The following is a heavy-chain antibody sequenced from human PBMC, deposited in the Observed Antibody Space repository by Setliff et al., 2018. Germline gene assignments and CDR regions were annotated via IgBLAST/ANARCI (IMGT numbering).Heavy chain of an antibody. CDR2: IRALGDTT. D-gene: IGHD3-10*01. Sequence: GGSLRLSCAASGFTFSNAWMSWVRQVPGKGLQWVSAIRALGDTTYYSDSVRGRFTISRDNSRDTLSLQMNNLTADDTALYYCVKDRSYYDSTGFDLWGQGTVVTVSS. V-gene: IGHV3-23*01. CDR3: VKDRSYYDSTGFDL. CDR1: GFTFSNAW. J-gene: IGHJ3*01.